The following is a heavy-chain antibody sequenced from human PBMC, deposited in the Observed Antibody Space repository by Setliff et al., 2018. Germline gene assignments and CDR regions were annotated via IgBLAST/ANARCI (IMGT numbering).Heavy chain of an antibody. Sequence: GESLKISCKGSGRSFTSFWIGWVRQMPGKGLEWISYISSTSGTIYYADSVKGRFTISRDNAKNSLYLQMNSLRAEDTAVYYCARGGRFAHYMDVWGKGTTVTVSS. V-gene: IGHV3-48*04. CDR1: GRSFTSFW. D-gene: IGHD3-3*01. CDR2: ISSTSGTI. J-gene: IGHJ6*03. CDR3: ARGGRFAHYMDV.